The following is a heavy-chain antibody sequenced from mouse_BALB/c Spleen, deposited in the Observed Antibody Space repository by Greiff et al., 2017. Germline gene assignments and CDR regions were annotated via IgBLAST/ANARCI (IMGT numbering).Heavy chain of an antibody. CDR1: GYTFSSYW. J-gene: IGHJ3*01. D-gene: IGHD2-14*01. V-gene: IGHV1-9*01. CDR2: ILPGSGST. Sequence: QVQLKESGAELMKPGASVKISCKATGYTFSSYWIEWVKQRPGHGLEWIGEILPGSGSTNYNEKFKGKATFTADTSSNTAYMQLSSLTSEDSAVYYCARASYYRYNAWFAYWGQGTLVTVSA. CDR3: ARASYYRYNAWFAY.